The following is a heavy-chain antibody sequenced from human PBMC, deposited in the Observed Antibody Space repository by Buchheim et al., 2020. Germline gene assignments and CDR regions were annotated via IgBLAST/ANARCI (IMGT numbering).Heavy chain of an antibody. CDR3: ARPGFAAGPNDQKYYYYGMDV. V-gene: IGHV5-51*03. CDR1: GYSFTSYW. CDR2: IYPGDSDT. Sequence: EVQLVQSGAEVKKPGESLKISCKGSGYSFTSYWIGWVRQMPGKGLEWMGIIYPGDSDTRYSPSFQGQVTIPADKSISTAYPQWSSLKASDTAMYYCARPGFAAGPNDQKYYYYGMDVWGQGTT. J-gene: IGHJ6*02. D-gene: IGHD6-13*01.